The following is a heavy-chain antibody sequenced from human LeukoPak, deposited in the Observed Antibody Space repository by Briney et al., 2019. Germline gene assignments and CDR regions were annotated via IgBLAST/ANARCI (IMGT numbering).Heavy chain of an antibody. D-gene: IGHD5-12*01. CDR3: ARDSGSQAFDY. V-gene: IGHV3-33*01. Sequence: PGRSLRLSCAASGFTFSSYGMHWVRQAPGKGLEWVAVIWYDGSNKYYADSVKGRFTISRDNSKNTLYLQMNCLRAEDTAVYYCARDSGSQAFDYWGQGTLVTVSS. CDR1: GFTFSSYG. CDR2: IWYDGSNK. J-gene: IGHJ4*02.